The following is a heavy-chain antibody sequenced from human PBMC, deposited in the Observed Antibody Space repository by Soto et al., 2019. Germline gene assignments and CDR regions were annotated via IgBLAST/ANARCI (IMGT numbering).Heavy chain of an antibody. CDR1: GDSVSSNSW. CDR3: ARAPRGYGMDV. V-gene: IGHV4-4*02. Sequence: QVQLQESGPRLVKPSGTLSLTCTVSGDSVSSNSWWSWVRQPPGKGLEWIGEIHHSGSTNYNSSLTSRVCISIDKSKNQFSLNLYSVTAADAAVFYCARAPRGYGMDVWGQGTTVSVSS. CDR2: IHHSGST. J-gene: IGHJ6*02.